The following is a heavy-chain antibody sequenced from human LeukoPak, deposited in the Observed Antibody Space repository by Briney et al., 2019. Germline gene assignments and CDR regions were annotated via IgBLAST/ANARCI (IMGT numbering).Heavy chain of an antibody. CDR3: ARPYNSGWRGGFDY. D-gene: IGHD6-19*01. CDR2: ISFSGST. CDR1: GGSISSSSYY. Sequence: SETLSLTCTVSGGSISSSSYYWGWIRQPPGKGLEWIGSISFSGSTDYNASLNSRLTISVATSKNQFSLKLSSVTAADTAVYYCARPYNSGWRGGFDYWGQGTLVTVSS. J-gene: IGHJ4*02. V-gene: IGHV4-39*01.